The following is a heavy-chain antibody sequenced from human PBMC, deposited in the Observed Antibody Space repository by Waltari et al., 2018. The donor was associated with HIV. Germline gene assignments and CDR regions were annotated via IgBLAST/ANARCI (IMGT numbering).Heavy chain of an antibody. CDR1: GVSSSDVW. CDR2: IKSKTEGWTT. Sequence: EVQLVESGGGLVKPGGSLRLSCAASGVSSSDVWLNWVRQAPGQGLEWVGQIKSKTEGWTTDYAAPVKGRFTISRDDSKNMLFLEMNSLNTDDTASYYCTVGKSSGYYWGQGTLVTVSS. V-gene: IGHV3-15*01. CDR3: TVGKSSGYY. J-gene: IGHJ4*02. D-gene: IGHD3-22*01.